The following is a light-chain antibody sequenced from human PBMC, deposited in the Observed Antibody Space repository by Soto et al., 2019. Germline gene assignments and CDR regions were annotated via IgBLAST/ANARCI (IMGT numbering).Light chain of an antibody. V-gene: IGKV3-11*01. CDR3: LERNRWPRGT. CDR1: QSVSVN. J-gene: IGKJ4*01. CDR2: SAS. Sequence: EVVLTQSPATLSLSPGESATLSCRASQSVSVNFAWYQQKPGQAPSPLIYSASDRAPGIPARFRGRGSGTYFTLTISSLEPEDFAVYYCLERNRWPRGTFGGGTKVEIK.